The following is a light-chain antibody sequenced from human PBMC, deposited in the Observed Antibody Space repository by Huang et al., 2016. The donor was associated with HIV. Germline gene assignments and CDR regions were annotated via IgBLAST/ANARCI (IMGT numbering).Light chain of an antibody. Sequence: VMLAQSPLSLSVTLGQPAAISCKSNQSLVHSDGNTYLNWFHQRPGRYPRRLMYRVSNRDSGVPDRFSGSGSGTTFTLQISRVETEDIGLYFCMQGTHWPGAFGQGTKIEI. J-gene: IGKJ2*01. V-gene: IGKV2-30*02. CDR2: RVS. CDR1: QSLVHSDGNTY. CDR3: MQGTHWPGA.